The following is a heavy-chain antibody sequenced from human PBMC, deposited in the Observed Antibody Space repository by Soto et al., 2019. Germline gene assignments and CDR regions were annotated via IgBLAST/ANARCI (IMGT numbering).Heavy chain of an antibody. Sequence: GGSLRLSCAASGFTFSSYWMHWVRQAPGKGLVWVSRINSDGSSTSYADSVKGRFTISRDNAKNTLYLQMNSLRAEDTAGYYCAKAGGKGLRGPLGYYNAFDIWGQGTMVTVSS. J-gene: IGHJ3*02. CDR2: INSDGSST. CDR1: GFTFSSYW. V-gene: IGHV3-74*01. CDR3: AKAGGKGLRGPLGYYNAFDI. D-gene: IGHD3-3*01.